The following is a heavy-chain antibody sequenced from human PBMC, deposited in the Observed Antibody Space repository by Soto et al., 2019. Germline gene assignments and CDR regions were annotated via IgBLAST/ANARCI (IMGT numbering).Heavy chain of an antibody. V-gene: IGHV1-69*13. D-gene: IGHD1-26*01. Sequence: SVNLSCKASGGTISIYAISWVRQAPGQGLEWMGGIIPIFGTANYAQKFQGRVTITADESTSTAYMELSSLRSEDTAVYYCARLPIVGATNYWGQGTLVTVSS. CDR3: ARLPIVGATNY. CDR2: IIPIFGTA. CDR1: GGTISIYA. J-gene: IGHJ4*02.